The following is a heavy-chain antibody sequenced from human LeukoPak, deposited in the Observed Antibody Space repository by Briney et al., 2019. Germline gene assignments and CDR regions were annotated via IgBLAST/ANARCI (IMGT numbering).Heavy chain of an antibody. V-gene: IGHV4-34*01. D-gene: IGHD1-26*01. CDR1: GGSFSGYY. Sequence: SETLSLTCAVYGGSFSGYYWSWIRQRPGKGLEWIGEINHSGSTNYNPSLKSRVTISVDTSKNQFSLKLSSVTAADTAVYYCARYVLSGSYYYYYYYMDVWGKGTTVTVSS. CDR2: INHSGST. CDR3: ARYVLSGSYYYYYYYMDV. J-gene: IGHJ6*03.